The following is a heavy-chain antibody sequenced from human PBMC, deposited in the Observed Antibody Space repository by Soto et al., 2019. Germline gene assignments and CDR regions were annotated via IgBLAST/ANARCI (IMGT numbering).Heavy chain of an antibody. Sequence: QVRLVQSGAEVKKPGASLRVSCKASGYTFTTYYIHWVRQAPGQGLEWMGIINPRGGDTSYAQRFQGRVTTTRDTSTITAYMELSSPRSADTAMYYSARALTEFDYWGPGTLGTVSS. J-gene: IGHJ4*02. CDR1: GYTFTTYY. CDR3: ARALTEFDY. D-gene: IGHD7-27*01. V-gene: IGHV1-46*01. CDR2: INPRGGDT.